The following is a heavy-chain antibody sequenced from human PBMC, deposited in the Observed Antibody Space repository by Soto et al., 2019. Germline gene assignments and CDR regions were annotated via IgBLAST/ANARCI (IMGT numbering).Heavy chain of an antibody. Sequence: EVQLVESGGGLVQPGRSLRLSCAASGFTFDGYAMHWVRQAPGKGLEWVSGISWNSGSIGYADSVKGRFTISRDNAKNSLYLQMNSLRAEDTALYYCAKDKQPRIAVAGDYWGQGTLVTVSS. CDR1: GFTFDGYA. CDR3: AKDKQPRIAVAGDY. V-gene: IGHV3-9*01. CDR2: ISWNSGSI. J-gene: IGHJ4*02. D-gene: IGHD6-19*01.